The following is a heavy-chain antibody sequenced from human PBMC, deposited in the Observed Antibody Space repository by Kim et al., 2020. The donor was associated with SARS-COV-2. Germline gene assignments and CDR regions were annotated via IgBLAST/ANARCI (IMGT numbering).Heavy chain of an antibody. CDR2: IYYSGST. CDR3: ARLNGNSLGTPYY. CDR1: GGSISSSSYY. V-gene: IGHV4-39*01. D-gene: IGHD2-8*01. Sequence: SETLSLTCTVSGGSISSSSYYWGWIRQPPGKGLEWIGSIYYSGSTYYNPSLKSRVTISVDTSKNQFSLKLSSVTAADTAVYYCARLNGNSLGTPYYWGQGTLVTVSS. J-gene: IGHJ4*02.